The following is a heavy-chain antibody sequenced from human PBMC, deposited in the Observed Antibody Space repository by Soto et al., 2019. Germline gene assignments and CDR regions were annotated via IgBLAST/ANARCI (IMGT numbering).Heavy chain of an antibody. CDR2: ICHSGST. J-gene: IGHJ6*02. Sequence: SETLSLTCAVSGGSISSGGYSWSWIRQPPGKGLELIGYICHSGSTYYNLSLKSRVTISVDRSKNQFSLKLSSVTAADMAGYYCARGGAAAGNYYYYYGMDVWGQGTTVTVSS. D-gene: IGHD6-13*01. CDR1: GGSISSGGYS. CDR3: ARGGAAAGNYYYYYGMDV. V-gene: IGHV4-30-2*01.